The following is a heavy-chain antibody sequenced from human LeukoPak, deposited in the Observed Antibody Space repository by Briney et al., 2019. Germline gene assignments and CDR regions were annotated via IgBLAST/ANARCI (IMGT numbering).Heavy chain of an antibody. Sequence: PGGSLRLSCAASGSTFSTYWMSWVRRAPGKGLEWVANINQDGSQTFYVDSVKGRFTISRDNAKNSLYLQMNSLRAEDTAVYYCARDPYTYSSGWYGVDYWGQGTLVTVSS. CDR2: INQDGSQT. CDR1: GSTFSTYW. V-gene: IGHV3-7*01. J-gene: IGHJ4*02. D-gene: IGHD6-19*01. CDR3: ARDPYTYSSGWYGVDY.